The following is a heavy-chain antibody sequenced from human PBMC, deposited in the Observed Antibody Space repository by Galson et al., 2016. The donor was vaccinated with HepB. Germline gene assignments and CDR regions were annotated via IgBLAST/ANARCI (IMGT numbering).Heavy chain of an antibody. J-gene: IGHJ4*02. CDR1: GFSVSSNY. CDR2: IYSGGST. Sequence: SLRLSCAASGFSVSSNYIIWVRQAPGKGLEWVSAIYSGGSTYYADAVKGHFTVSRDNPKNTVYLQMNSLRAEDTAVYYCARDVRGSEDYWGQGTLVTVSS. V-gene: IGHV3-53*01. CDR3: ARDVRGSEDY. D-gene: IGHD1-26*01.